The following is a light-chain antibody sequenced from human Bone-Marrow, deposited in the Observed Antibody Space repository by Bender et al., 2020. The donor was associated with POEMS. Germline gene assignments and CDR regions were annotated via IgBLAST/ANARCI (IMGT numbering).Light chain of an antibody. Sequence: QSVLTQPPSMSEAPRQRVTISCSGSSSNIGSNVVNWYQQFPRMAPKLLIYHNSQRPSGVPDRFSGSRSGTSTSLAISGLQSEDEADYYCAVWDVSLNAVVFGGGTKRTGL. V-gene: IGLV1-36*01. J-gene: IGLJ2*01. CDR1: SSNIGSNV. CDR2: HNS. CDR3: AVWDVSLNAVV.